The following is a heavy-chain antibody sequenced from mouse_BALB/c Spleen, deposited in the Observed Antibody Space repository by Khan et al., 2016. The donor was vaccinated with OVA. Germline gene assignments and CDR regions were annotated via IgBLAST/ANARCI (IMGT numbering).Heavy chain of an antibody. Sequence: QVQLKESGAELAKPGASVKMSCKASGYTFINYWILWVKQRPGQGLEWIGYINPSTGYTEYNQNFKDKATLTADKSSSTAYMQLSSLTSADAAVYYCARRGLRWDFDYGGQGTTLTVSS. CDR3: ARRGLRWDFDY. J-gene: IGHJ2*01. V-gene: IGHV1-7*01. CDR1: GYTFINYW. CDR2: INPSTGYT. D-gene: IGHD1-1*01.